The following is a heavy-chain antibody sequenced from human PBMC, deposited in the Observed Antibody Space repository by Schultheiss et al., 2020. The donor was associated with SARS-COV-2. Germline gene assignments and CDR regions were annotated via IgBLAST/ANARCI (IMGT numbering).Heavy chain of an antibody. Sequence: SETLSLTCAACGGSFSGYYWSWIRQPPGKGLEWIGEINHSGSTNYNPSLKSRFTISVDMSKNQLSLKLNSVTAADTALYYCARGGRANQLGFDYWGQGTLVTVSS. CDR3: ARGGRANQLGFDY. CDR1: GGSFSGYY. V-gene: IGHV4-34*01. CDR2: INHSGST. J-gene: IGHJ4*02. D-gene: IGHD4/OR15-4a*01.